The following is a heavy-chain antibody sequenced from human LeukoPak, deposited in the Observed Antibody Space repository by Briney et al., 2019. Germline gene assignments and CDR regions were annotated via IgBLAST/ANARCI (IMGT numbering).Heavy chain of an antibody. J-gene: IGHJ4*02. CDR3: ARQGTAWSGPDY. CDR2: IYYSGST. CDR1: GGSISSYY. V-gene: IGHV4-59*01. Sequence: SETLFLTCTVSGGSISSYYWSWIRQPPGKGLEWIGYIYYSGSTNYNPSLKSRVTISVDTSKNQFSLKLSSVTAADTAVYYCARQGTAWSGPDYWGQGTLVTVSS. D-gene: IGHD3-3*01.